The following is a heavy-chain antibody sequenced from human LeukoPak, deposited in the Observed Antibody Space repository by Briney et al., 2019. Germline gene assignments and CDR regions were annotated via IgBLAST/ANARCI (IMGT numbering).Heavy chain of an antibody. CDR3: ARDSTAMVEGFDY. D-gene: IGHD5-18*01. Sequence: GGSLRLSCAASGFTFSSYSMNWVRQAPGKGLEWVSSISSSSSYIYYADSVKGRFTISRDNAKNSLYLQMNSLRAEDTAVYYCARDSTAMVEGFDYWGQGTLVTVSS. V-gene: IGHV3-21*01. CDR1: GFTFSSYS. J-gene: IGHJ4*02. CDR2: ISSSSSYI.